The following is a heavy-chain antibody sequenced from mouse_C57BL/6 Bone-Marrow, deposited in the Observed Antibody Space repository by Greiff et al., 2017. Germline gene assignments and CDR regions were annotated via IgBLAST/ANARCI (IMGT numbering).Heavy chain of an antibody. V-gene: IGHV12-3*01. Sequence: VQLQESGPGLVKPSQSLFLTCSITGFPITSGYYWFWIRQSPGKPLEWMGYITHSGESFYNPSLQSPISITRETSKNQFFHQLNAVTTEDTAMYYYSGDRHGLFAYWGQGTLVTVSA. D-gene: IGHD1-1*02. CDR1: GFPITSGYY. CDR2: ITHSGES. J-gene: IGHJ3*01. CDR3: SGDRHGLFAY.